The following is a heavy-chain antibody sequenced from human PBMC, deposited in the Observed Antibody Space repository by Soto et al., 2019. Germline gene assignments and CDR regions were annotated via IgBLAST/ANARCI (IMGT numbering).Heavy chain of an antibody. CDR2: IKSKTDGGTT. V-gene: IGHV3-15*01. CDR1: GFTFSNAW. D-gene: IGHD4-17*01. CDR3: TNDLTTTPSFDP. Sequence: PEVTLRRSCAASGFTFSNAWMSWVRQAQGKGLEWVGRIKSKTDGGTTDYAAPVKGRFTISRDDSKNTLYLQMNSLKTEDTAVYYCTNDLTTTPSFDPWGQGTLVTFSS. J-gene: IGHJ5*02.